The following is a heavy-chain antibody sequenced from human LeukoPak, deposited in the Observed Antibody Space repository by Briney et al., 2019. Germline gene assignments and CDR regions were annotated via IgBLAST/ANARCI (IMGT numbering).Heavy chain of an antibody. CDR1: GFTFSSYG. Sequence: PGGSLRLSCAAPGFTFSSYGMHWVRQAPGKGLEWVAVIWYDGSNKYYADSVKGRFTISRDNSKNTLYLQMNSLRAEDTAVYYCAKDYPLWGGDRFDYWGQGTLVTVSS. D-gene: IGHD4-17*01. V-gene: IGHV3-33*06. CDR3: AKDYPLWGGDRFDY. CDR2: IWYDGSNK. J-gene: IGHJ4*02.